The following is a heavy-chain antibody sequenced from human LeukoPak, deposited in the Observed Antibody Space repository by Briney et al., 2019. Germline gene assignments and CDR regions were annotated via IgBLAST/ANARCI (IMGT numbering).Heavy chain of an antibody. CDR2: IYHSGTT. D-gene: IGHD1-1*01. CDR1: GGSISSSNW. CDR3: ARVSWFPGTSYYYMDV. J-gene: IGHJ6*03. Sequence: SETLSLTCAVSGGSISSSNWWSWVRQPPGKGLEWIGEIYHSGTTNYNPSLKSRVTISVDTSKNQFSLKLSSVTAADTAVYYCARVSWFPGTSYYYMDVWGKGTTVTVSS. V-gene: IGHV4-4*02.